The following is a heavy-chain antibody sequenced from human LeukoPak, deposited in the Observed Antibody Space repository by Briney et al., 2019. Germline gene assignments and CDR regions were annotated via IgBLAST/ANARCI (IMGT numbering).Heavy chain of an antibody. Sequence: GGSLRLSCAASGFTFSRYWMYWVPQAPGKGLVWVSHINSDGSSTTYADSVKGRFTISRDNAKNTLYLRMNSLRAEDTAVYYCARDQYGSMDVWGQGTTVTVSS. CDR3: ARDQYGSMDV. CDR2: INSDGSST. V-gene: IGHV3-74*01. D-gene: IGHD4-17*01. CDR1: GFTFSRYW. J-gene: IGHJ6*02.